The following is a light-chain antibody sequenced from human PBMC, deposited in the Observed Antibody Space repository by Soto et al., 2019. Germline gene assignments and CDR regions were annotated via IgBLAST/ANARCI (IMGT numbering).Light chain of an antibody. CDR2: AAS. V-gene: IGKV1-8*01. Sequence: AIRMTQSPSSFSASTGDRVTITCRASQGISSYLAWYQQKPGKAPKLLIYAASTLQSGVPSRFSSSGSGTDFTLTISCLQSEDFATYYCQQYYSYPQTFGPGTKVDIK. J-gene: IGKJ3*01. CDR1: QGISSY. CDR3: QQYYSYPQT.